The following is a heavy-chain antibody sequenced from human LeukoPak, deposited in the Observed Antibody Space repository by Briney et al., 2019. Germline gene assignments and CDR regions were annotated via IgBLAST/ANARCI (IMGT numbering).Heavy chain of an antibody. CDR1: GFTFSTST. D-gene: IGHD2-2*01. Sequence: GGSLRLSCAASGFTFSTSTMEWVRQAPGKGLEWVSSISSSSNYIYYADSVKGRFTISRDNAKNSLYLQMNSLRAEDTAVYYCARDRDFVVIPAANGLDYWGQGTLVTISS. J-gene: IGHJ4*02. CDR2: ISSSSNYI. CDR3: ARDRDFVVIPAANGLDY. V-gene: IGHV3-21*01.